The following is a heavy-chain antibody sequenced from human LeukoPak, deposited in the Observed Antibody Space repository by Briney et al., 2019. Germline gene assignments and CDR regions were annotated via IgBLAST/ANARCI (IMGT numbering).Heavy chain of an antibody. CDR1: GFIFASYG. CDR2: ISAHNGNT. V-gene: IGHV1-18*01. Sequence: ASVKVSCTASGFIFASYGISWVRQAPGQGLEWMGWISAHNGNTNYAQKLQGRVTVTTDTSTSTAYMELRSLRSDDAAVYYCARGGPFSSGWHNDYWGQGTLVTVSS. J-gene: IGHJ4*02. CDR3: ARGGPFSSGWHNDY. D-gene: IGHD6-19*01.